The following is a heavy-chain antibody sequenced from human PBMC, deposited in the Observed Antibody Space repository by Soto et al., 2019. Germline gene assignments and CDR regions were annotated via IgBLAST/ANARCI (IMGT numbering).Heavy chain of an antibody. Sequence: ETLSLTCTVSGGSISTYFWSWIRQPPGKGPEWLGYINYSGNTNYNPSLKNRATMSIDTSKKEFSLKLRSVTATDTATYYCAHRVNMARGPYNYFGPWGQGTLVTVSS. CDR3: AHRVNMARGPYNYFGP. CDR2: INYSGNT. J-gene: IGHJ5*02. CDR1: GGSISTYF. D-gene: IGHD3-10*01. V-gene: IGHV4-59*01.